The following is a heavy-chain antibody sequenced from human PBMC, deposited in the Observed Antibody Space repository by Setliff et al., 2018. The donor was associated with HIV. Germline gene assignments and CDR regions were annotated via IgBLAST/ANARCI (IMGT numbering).Heavy chain of an antibody. CDR3: ARDRYDSSGYYYGGY. V-gene: IGHV3-23*01. CDR1: GFTFSSYA. CDR2: ISGSGGST. D-gene: IGHD3-22*01. J-gene: IGHJ4*02. Sequence: GVLRLSCAASGFTFSSYAMSWVRQAPGKGLEWVSAISGSGGSTYYADSVKGRFTISRDNSKNTLYLQMNSLRAEDTAVYYCARDRYDSSGYYYGGYWGQGTLVTVSS.